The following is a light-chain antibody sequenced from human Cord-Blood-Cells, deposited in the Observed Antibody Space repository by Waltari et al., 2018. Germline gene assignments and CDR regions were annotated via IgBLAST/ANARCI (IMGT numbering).Light chain of an antibody. J-gene: IGLJ2*01. CDR1: NIGRKS. V-gene: IGLV3-21*04. Sequence: SYVLTQPPSVSVAPGKTARTTCGGNNIGRKSVHWYQQKPGQAPVLVIYYDSDRPSGIPERFSGSNSGNTATLTISRVEAGDEADYYCQVWDSSSDHPVFGGGTKLTVL. CDR3: QVWDSSSDHPV. CDR2: YDS.